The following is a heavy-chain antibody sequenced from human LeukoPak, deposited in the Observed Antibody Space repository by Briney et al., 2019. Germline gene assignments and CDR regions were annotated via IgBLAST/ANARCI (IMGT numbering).Heavy chain of an antibody. Sequence: GGSLRLSCAASGFTFSSYAMSWVRQAPGKGLEWVSAISGSGGSTYYADSVKGRFTISRDNSQNTLSLQMNSLKAEDTAVYYCARGEYTYVYFDYWGQGTLVTVSS. D-gene: IGHD5-18*01. V-gene: IGHV3-23*01. CDR3: ARGEYTYVYFDY. CDR1: GFTFSSYA. CDR2: ISGSGGST. J-gene: IGHJ4*02.